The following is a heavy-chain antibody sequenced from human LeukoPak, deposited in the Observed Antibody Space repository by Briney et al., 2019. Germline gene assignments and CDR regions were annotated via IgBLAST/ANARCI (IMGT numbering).Heavy chain of an antibody. D-gene: IGHD2-2*01. CDR2: IYYSGST. CDR3: ARQKYCSSTSCYYLDY. V-gene: IGHV4-59*08. CDR1: GGSISSYY. Sequence: SETLSLTCTVSGGSISSYYWSWIRQPPGKGLEWIGYIYYSGSTYYNPSLKSRVTISVDTSKNQFSLKLSSVTAADTAVYYCARQKYCSSTSCYYLDYWGQGTLVTVSS. J-gene: IGHJ4*02.